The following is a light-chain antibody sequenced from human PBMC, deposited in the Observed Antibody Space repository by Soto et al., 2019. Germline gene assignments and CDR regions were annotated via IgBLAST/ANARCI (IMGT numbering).Light chain of an antibody. J-gene: IGLJ2*01. CDR2: EVR. CDR3: SSYPSSSTLVV. V-gene: IGLV2-14*01. Sequence: QSALTQPASVSGSPGQSITISCTGTSSDIGDYNYVSWYQHHPGKAPKLMIYEVRNRPSGVSIRFSGSKSGNTASLTISGLQAEDEADYYCSSYPSSSTLVVFGGGTKVTVL. CDR1: SSDIGDYNY.